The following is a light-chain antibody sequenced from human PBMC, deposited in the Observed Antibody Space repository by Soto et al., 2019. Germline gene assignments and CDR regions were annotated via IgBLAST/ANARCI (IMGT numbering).Light chain of an antibody. CDR1: SSDVGGYDS. CDR2: DVT. J-gene: IGLJ1*01. CDR3: NSQTTSAIRV. V-gene: IGLV2-11*01. Sequence: STLTQPRSVSVSPGQSVTIACTGTSSDVGGYDSVSWYQQQPGKAPKLLIYDVTKRPSGVPNRFSGSKSGNTASLTISRLQAEDEADYYCNSQTTSAIRVFGTGTKVTVL.